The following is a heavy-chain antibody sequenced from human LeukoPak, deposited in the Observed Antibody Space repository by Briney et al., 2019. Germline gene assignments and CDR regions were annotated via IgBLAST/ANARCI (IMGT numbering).Heavy chain of an antibody. J-gene: IGHJ4*02. CDR1: GGSISSYY. Sequence: SETLSLTCTLSGGSISSYYWSWIRQPPGKGLEWIGYIYYSGTTNYNPSLKSRVTMSVDTSKNQFSLKLSSVTAADTAVYYCARYGCVAAAGTGRCYFDYWGQGTLVTVSS. CDR2: IYYSGTT. CDR3: ARYGCVAAAGTGRCYFDY. V-gene: IGHV4-59*08. D-gene: IGHD6-13*01.